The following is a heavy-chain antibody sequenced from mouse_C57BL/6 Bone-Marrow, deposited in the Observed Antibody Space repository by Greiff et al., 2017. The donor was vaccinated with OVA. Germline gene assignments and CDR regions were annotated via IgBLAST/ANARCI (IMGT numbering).Heavy chain of an antibody. CDR2: IWTGGGT. J-gene: IGHJ1*03. CDR3: ARGVPSPYWYFDV. Sequence: VKLVESGPGLVAPSQSLSITCTVSGSSLTSYAISWVRQPPGKGLEWLGVIWTGGGTNYNSALKSRLSISKDNSKSQVFLKMNSLQTDDTARYYCARGVPSPYWYFDVWGTGTTVTVSS. D-gene: IGHD2-14*01. V-gene: IGHV2-9-1*01. CDR1: GSSLTSYA.